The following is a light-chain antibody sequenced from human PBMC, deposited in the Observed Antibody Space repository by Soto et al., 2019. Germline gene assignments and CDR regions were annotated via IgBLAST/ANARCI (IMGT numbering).Light chain of an antibody. CDR2: GAF. V-gene: IGKV3-20*01. CDR1: QSISNK. CDR3: QQYGSSPPLT. J-gene: IGKJ4*01. Sequence: IVMPQSPATLSVSPGERATLSCRASQSISNKLAWYQQKPGQAPRLLIYGAFSRATGIPDRFSGSGSGTDFTLTISRLEPEDFAVYYCQQYGSSPPLTFGGGTKVDIK.